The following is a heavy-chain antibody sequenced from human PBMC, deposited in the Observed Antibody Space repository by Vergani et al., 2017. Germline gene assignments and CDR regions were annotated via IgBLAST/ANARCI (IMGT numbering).Heavy chain of an antibody. CDR2: ISGSGGST. D-gene: IGHD3-22*01. Sequence: TASGFTFSSYAMSWVRQAPVKGLEWVSAISGSGGSTYYADSVKGRFTISRDNSKNTLYLQMNSLRAEDTAVYYCARRRGMIGAFDIWGQGTMVTVSS. J-gene: IGHJ3*02. V-gene: IGHV3-23*01. CDR3: ARRRGMIGAFDI. CDR1: GFTFSSYA.